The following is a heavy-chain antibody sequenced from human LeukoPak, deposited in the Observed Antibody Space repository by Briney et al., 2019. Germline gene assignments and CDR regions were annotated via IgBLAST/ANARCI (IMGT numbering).Heavy chain of an antibody. CDR2: ISGSGGST. CDR3: AKVQGPMIYYFDY. V-gene: IGHV3-23*01. Sequence: GGSLRLSCAASGFTFSSYGMSWVRQAPGKGLEWVSAISGSGGSTYYADSVKGRFTISRDNSKNTLYLQMNSLRAEDTAVYYCAKVQGPMIYYFDYWGQGTLVTVSS. J-gene: IGHJ4*02. CDR1: GFTFSSYG. D-gene: IGHD3-16*01.